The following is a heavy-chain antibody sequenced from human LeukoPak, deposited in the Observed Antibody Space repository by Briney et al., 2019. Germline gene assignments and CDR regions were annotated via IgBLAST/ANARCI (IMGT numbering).Heavy chain of an antibody. CDR1: GYNFANTW. CDR3: ARQGLVGATAY. J-gene: IGHJ4*02. D-gene: IGHD1-26*01. V-gene: IGHV5-51*01. Sequence: GESLKISCKGSGYNFANTWIGWVRQMPGKGLEWMGIIYPYDSDTRYSPSFQGQVTFSADKSISTAYLQWSSLKASDTAMYYCARQGLVGATAYWGQGTLVTVSS. CDR2: IYPYDSDT.